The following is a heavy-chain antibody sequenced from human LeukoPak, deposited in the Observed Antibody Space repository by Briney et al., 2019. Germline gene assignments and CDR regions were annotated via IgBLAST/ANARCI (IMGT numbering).Heavy chain of an antibody. CDR2: INTNTRNP. J-gene: IGHJ4*02. V-gene: IGHV7-4-1*02. Sequence: GASVKVSCRASGYTFTNYGVNWVRQAPGQGLEWMGWINTNTRNPTYAQGFTGRFAFSLDTSLSTAYLQISSLKAEDTAVYYCARDKYQLPYEIDYWGQGTLVTVSS. CDR1: GYTFTNYG. D-gene: IGHD2-2*01. CDR3: ARDKYQLPYEIDY.